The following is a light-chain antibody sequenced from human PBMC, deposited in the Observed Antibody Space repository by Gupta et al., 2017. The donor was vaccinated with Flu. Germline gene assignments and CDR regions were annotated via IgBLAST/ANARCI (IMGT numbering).Light chain of an antibody. CDR1: NIGSKS. CDR3: QVWDSGSRI. CDR2: DDS. J-gene: IGLJ2*01. V-gene: IGLV3-21*02. Sequence: SYVLTQPPSVSLAQGQTARIPCGGNNIGSKSVHWYQQKPGQAPVLVVYDDSDRPSGIPERFSGSKSGDTATLTISRVEDGDEADYYCQVWDSGSRIFGGGTKLTVL.